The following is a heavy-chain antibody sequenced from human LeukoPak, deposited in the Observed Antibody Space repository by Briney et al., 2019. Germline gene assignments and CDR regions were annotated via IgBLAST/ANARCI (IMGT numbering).Heavy chain of an antibody. J-gene: IGHJ6*03. Sequence: GGSLRLSCEASGFTFSDCNMRWIRQAPGKGLEWVSSVSRSGSTKYYADSVKGRFTISRDNAKNSLFLQMNSLRAEDTAVYYCARVLRYCSGGNCYSGGLGYMDVWGKGTTVTISS. D-gene: IGHD2-15*01. CDR2: VSRSGSTK. V-gene: IGHV3-11*01. CDR1: GFTFSDCN. CDR3: ARVLRYCSGGNCYSGGLGYMDV.